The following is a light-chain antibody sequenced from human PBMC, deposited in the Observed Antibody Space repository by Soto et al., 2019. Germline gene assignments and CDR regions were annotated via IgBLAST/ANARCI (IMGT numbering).Light chain of an antibody. Sequence: SVLTQPASLSGSPGQSITISCTGTSSDVGGYDYVSWYQLHPGKAPKLMVFEVNNRPSGVSYRFSGSKSGNTASLTISGLQAEDEADYFCSSYSISTAYLFGTGTKVTVL. CDR3: SSYSISTAYL. V-gene: IGLV2-14*01. CDR2: EVN. CDR1: SSDVGGYDY. J-gene: IGLJ1*01.